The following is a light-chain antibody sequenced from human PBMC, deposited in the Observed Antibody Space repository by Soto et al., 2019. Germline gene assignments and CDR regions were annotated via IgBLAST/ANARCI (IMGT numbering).Light chain of an antibody. Sequence: EIVLTQSPGTLSLSPGERATLSCRASQSVSSSYLAWYQQKPGQAPRLLIYGASSTATGIPYRFSGSGSGTAFALTISRLEPDDFAVYYCQQYGSSHTFGQGTKLEIK. CDR1: QSVSSSY. CDR2: GAS. V-gene: IGKV3-20*01. J-gene: IGKJ2*01. CDR3: QQYGSSHT.